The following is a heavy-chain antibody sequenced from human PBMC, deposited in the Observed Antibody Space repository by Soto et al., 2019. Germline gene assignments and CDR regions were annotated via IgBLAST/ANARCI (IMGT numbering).Heavy chain of an antibody. D-gene: IGHD3-10*01. CDR1: DFTFSSYA. CDR2: VDGRGYDT. CDR3: AEEDSSYYFDY. V-gene: IGHV3-23*01. Sequence: LSCDVSDFTFSSYAMVWLRQAPGTAPEGDAFVDGRGYDTSFADSVKGRFTISRDNSKNTLYLQMNSLRAEDTAVYYCAEEDSSYYFDYWCQGTLVTVSA. J-gene: IGHJ4*02.